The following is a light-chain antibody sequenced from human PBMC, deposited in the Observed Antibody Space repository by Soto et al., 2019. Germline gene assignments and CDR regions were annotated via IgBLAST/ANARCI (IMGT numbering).Light chain of an antibody. J-gene: IGKJ3*01. CDR3: QQRSNWRFT. V-gene: IGKV3-11*01. CDR2: DAS. Sequence: EIVLPQSPATLSLSPGERATLSCRASQSVSSYLAWYQQKPGQAPRLLIYDASNRATGIPARFSGSGSGTDFTLTISSLGPEDFAVYYCQQRSNWRFTFGPGTKVDIK. CDR1: QSVSSY.